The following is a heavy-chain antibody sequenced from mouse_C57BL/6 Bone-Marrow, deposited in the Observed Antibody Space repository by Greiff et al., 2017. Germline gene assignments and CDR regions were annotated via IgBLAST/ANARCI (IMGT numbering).Heavy chain of an antibody. Sequence: EVQLVESGPELVKPGASVKIPCKASGYTFTDYNMDWVKQSHGKSLEWIGDINPNNGGTIYNQKFKGKATLTVDKSSSTAYMELRSLTSEDTAVYYCARSGPHYYGSSYAYYFDYWGQGTTLTVSS. CDR3: ARSGPHYYGSSYAYYFDY. CDR2: INPNNGGT. V-gene: IGHV1-18*01. J-gene: IGHJ2*01. D-gene: IGHD1-1*01. CDR1: GYTFTDYN.